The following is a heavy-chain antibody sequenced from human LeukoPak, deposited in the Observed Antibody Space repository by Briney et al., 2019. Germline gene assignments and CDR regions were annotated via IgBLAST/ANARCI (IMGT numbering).Heavy chain of an antibody. CDR1: GGSISSYY. CDR3: ARGGALDYGDYYYYYYYMDV. Sequence: SETLSLTCTVSGGSISSYYWSWIRQPPGKGLEWIGYIYYSGSTNYNPSLKSRVTISVDTSKNQFSLKLSSVTAADTAVYYCARGGALDYGDYYYYYYYMDVWGKGATVTVSS. V-gene: IGHV4-59*01. CDR2: IYYSGST. J-gene: IGHJ6*03. D-gene: IGHD4-17*01.